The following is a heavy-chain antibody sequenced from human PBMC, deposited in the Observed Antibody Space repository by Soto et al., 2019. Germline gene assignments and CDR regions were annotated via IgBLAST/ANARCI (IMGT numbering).Heavy chain of an antibody. V-gene: IGHV4-59*01. CDR3: ARGEGYSYAFDY. CDR1: GGSISSYY. D-gene: IGHD5-18*01. CDR2: IYDSGST. J-gene: IGHJ4*02. Sequence: QVQLQESGPGLVKPSETLSLTCTVSGGSISSYYWSWIRQPPGKGLEWIGDIYDSGSTNYNPSLTSRXXIXGXXSKNQFSLKLSSLTAADTAVYYCARGEGYSYAFDYWGQGTLVTVSS.